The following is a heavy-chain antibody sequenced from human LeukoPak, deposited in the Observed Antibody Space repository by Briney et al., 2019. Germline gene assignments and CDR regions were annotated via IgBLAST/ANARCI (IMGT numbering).Heavy chain of an antibody. CDR3: AREGSYGDHRGYSWFDP. D-gene: IGHD4-17*01. V-gene: IGHV1-69*01. CDR2: IIPIFGTA. J-gene: IGHJ5*02. Sequence: SVKVSCKASGGTFSSYAISWVRQAPGQGLEWMGGIIPIFGTANYAQKFQGRVTITADESTSTAYMGLSSLRSEDTAVYYCAREGSYGDHRGYSWFDPWGQGTLVTVSS. CDR1: GGTFSSYA.